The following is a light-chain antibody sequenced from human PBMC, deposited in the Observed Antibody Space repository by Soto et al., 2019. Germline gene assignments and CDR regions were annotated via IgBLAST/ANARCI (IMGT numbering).Light chain of an antibody. Sequence: EIVLTQSPGTLSVSPGERATLSCRASQSLNSNSLAWYQQKPGQAPRLLIYNAYNRASGIPDRFSGSGSGTDFTLTIRRLEPEDFVVYHCQQYDGSPRTFGQGTKVDIK. CDR3: QQYDGSPRT. J-gene: IGKJ1*01. CDR1: QSLNSNS. CDR2: NAY. V-gene: IGKV3-20*01.